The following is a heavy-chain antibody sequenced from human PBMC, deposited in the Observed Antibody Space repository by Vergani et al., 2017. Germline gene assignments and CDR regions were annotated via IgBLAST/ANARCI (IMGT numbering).Heavy chain of an antibody. V-gene: IGHV1-69*06. CDR2: IIPIVGTA. D-gene: IGHD1-26*01. Sequence: QVQLVQSGAEVKKPGSSVKVSCKASGGTFSSYAISWVRQAPGQGLEWMGGIIPIVGTANYAQKFQGRVTITADKSTSTSYMELSILRSEDTAVYYCARGSNSVSYSYYFDYWGQGTLVTVSS. CDR3: ARGSNSVSYSYYFDY. J-gene: IGHJ4*02. CDR1: GGTFSSYA.